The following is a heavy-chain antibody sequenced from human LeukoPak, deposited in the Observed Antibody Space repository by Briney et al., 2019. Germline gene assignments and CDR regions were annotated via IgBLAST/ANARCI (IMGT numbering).Heavy chain of an antibody. J-gene: IGHJ5*02. CDR3: AQAHCSSTSCYAGWFDP. CDR1: GGSFSGYY. D-gene: IGHD2-2*01. Sequence: SETLSLTCAVYGGSFSGYYWSWIRQPPGKGLEWIGEINHSGSTNYNPSLKSRVTISVDTSKNQFSLKLSSVTAADTAVYYCAQAHCSSTSCYAGWFDPWGQGTLVTVSS. CDR2: INHSGST. V-gene: IGHV4-34*01.